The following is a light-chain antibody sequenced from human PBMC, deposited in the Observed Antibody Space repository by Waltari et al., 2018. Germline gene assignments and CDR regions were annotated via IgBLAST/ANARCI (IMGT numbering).Light chain of an antibody. CDR2: RNN. Sequence: QSVLTQPPSASGTPGQRVTNSCSGSSSNIGSNYVYWYQQLPGTAPKLLIYRNNQRPSGVPDRFSGSKSGTSASLAISGLRSEDEADDYCAAWDDSLSGRVFGGGTKLTVL. J-gene: IGLJ2*01. CDR3: AAWDDSLSGRV. V-gene: IGLV1-47*01. CDR1: SSNIGSNY.